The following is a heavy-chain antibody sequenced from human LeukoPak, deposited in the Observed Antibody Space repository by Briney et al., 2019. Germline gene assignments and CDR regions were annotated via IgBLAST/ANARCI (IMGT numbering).Heavy chain of an antibody. Sequence: SETLSLTCTVSGGSISSYYWSWIRQPAGKGLEWIGRIYTSGSTNYNPSLKSRVTMSVDTSKNQFSLKLSSVTAADTAVYYCARAPYYYDSSGYYPDSYYYGMDVWGQGTTVTVSS. CDR3: ARAPYYYDSSGYYPDSYYYGMDV. D-gene: IGHD3-22*01. V-gene: IGHV4-4*07. J-gene: IGHJ6*02. CDR2: IYTSGST. CDR1: GGSISSYY.